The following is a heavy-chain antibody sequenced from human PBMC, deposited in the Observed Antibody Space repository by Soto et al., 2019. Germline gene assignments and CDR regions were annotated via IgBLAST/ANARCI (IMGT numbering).Heavy chain of an antibody. D-gene: IGHD1-7*01. V-gene: IGHV3-23*01. J-gene: IGHJ4*02. CDR1: GFTFSSYA. CDR3: AKDPRELPSYYFDY. CDR2: ISGSGGST. Sequence: GGSLRLSCAASGFTFSSYAMSWVRQAPGKGLEWVSAISGSGGSTYYADSVKGRFTISRDNSKNTLYLQMNSLRAEDTAVYYCAKDPRELPSYYFDYWGQRTLVTVSA.